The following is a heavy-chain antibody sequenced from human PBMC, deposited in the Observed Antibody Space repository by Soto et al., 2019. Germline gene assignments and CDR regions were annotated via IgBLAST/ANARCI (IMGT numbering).Heavy chain of an antibody. V-gene: IGHV4-4*07. J-gene: IGHJ3*02. D-gene: IGHD3-22*01. CDR2: LYSTGST. Sequence: SETLSLTCTVSGGSVSSHYWSLIRQAAGKGLEWIGRLYSTGSTNYNPSLRSRVTMSVCTSRTQFSLTLTSVTAADTAVYYCARDRSGDDTGGYYLYDAFVIWGQGTMVTVAS. CDR1: GGSVSSHY. CDR3: ARDRSGDDTGGYYLYDAFVI.